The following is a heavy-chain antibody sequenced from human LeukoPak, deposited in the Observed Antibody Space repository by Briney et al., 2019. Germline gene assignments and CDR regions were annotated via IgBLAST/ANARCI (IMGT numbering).Heavy chain of an antibody. J-gene: IGHJ4*02. D-gene: IGHD3-10*01. CDR3: AKDMEGPGSYSNLFDS. V-gene: IGHV3-9*01. CDR2: ITRNSGTI. CDR1: GFIFDDYA. Sequence: HSGGSLRLSCAASGFIFDDYAMYWVRQAPGKGLEWVSGITRNSGTIGYADSVKGRFIISRDSVNNSLYLQMNSLRPEDTAFYYCAKDMEGPGSYSNLFDSWGQGILVTVSS.